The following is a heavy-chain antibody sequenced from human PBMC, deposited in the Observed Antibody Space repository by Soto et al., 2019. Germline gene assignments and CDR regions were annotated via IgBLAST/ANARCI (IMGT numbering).Heavy chain of an antibody. Sequence: GSLRLSCAASGLTFSNAWMNWVRQAPGKGLEWVGRIKSNTVGGTTDYAAPVKGRFTISRDDSKNTLYLQMNSLNSEDTAVYYCTTDGPAIAVAGSDFDSWGQGTLVTVSS. CDR3: TTDGPAIAVAGSDFDS. J-gene: IGHJ4*02. CDR2: IKSNTVGGTT. D-gene: IGHD6-19*01. V-gene: IGHV3-15*01. CDR1: GLTFSNAW.